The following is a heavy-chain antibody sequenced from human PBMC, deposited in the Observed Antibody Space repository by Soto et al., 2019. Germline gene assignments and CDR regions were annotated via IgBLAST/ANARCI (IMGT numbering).Heavy chain of an antibody. V-gene: IGHV3-30-3*01. CDR2: ISYDGSNK. Sequence: QVQLVESGGGVVQPGRSLRLSCAASGFTFSSYAMHWVRQAPGKGLEWVAVISYDGSNKYYADSVKGRFTISRDNSKNTLYLQMNSLRAEDTAVYYCARSLGYGLYYFYYWGQGTLVTVSS. D-gene: IGHD2-8*01. CDR1: GFTFSSYA. CDR3: ARSLGYGLYYFYY. J-gene: IGHJ4*02.